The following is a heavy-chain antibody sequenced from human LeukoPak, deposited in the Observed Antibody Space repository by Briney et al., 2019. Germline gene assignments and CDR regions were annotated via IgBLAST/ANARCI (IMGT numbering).Heavy chain of an antibody. V-gene: IGHV1-58*01. D-gene: IGHD2-21*02. J-gene: IGHJ4*02. CDR3: AATKGRDGGTAIFDY. CDR2: IVVGSGNT. CDR1: GFTFTSSA. Sequence: SVKVSCKASGFTFTSSAVQWVRQARGQRLEWIGWIVVGSGNTNYAQKFQERVTITRDMSTSTAYMELSSLRSEDTAVYYCAATKGRDGGTAIFDYWGQGTLVTVAS.